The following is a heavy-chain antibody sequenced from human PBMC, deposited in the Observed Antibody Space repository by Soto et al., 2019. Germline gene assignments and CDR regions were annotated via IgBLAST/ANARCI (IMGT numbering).Heavy chain of an antibody. J-gene: IGHJ4*02. V-gene: IGHV5-10-1*01. CDR2: IDPSDSYT. CDR1: EYNFTNYG. CDR3: ARRSGYHDY. D-gene: IGHD3-10*01. Sequence: GESQKVSWKGSEYNFTNYGSSWVRQMPGKGLEWMGRIDPSDSYTNYSPSFRGHVTISTDKSISTAYLQWSSLEASDTAMYYCARRSGYHDYWGQGTLVTVSS.